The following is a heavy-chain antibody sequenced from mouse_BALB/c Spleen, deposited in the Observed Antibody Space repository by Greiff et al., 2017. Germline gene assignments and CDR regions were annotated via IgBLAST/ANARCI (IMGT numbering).Heavy chain of an antibody. D-gene: IGHD2-10*01. CDR1: GYSITSDYA. J-gene: IGHJ1*01. CDR2: ISYSGST. Sequence: EVKLMESGPGLVKPSQSLSLTCTVTGYSITSDYAWNWIRQFPGNKLEWMGYISYSGSTSYNPSLKSRISITRDTSKNQFFLQLNSVTTEDTATYYCATYYGNWNYWYFDFWGAGTTVTVSS. V-gene: IGHV3-2*02. CDR3: ATYYGNWNYWYFDF.